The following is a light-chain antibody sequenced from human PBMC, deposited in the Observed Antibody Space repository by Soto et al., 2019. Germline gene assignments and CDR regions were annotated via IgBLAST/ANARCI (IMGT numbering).Light chain of an antibody. Sequence: MKQSPATLSVYPGGRASLSCRASQSVGSNLAWYQQRLGQAPRLLIYGASTRATGIPARFSGSGSGTEFTLTISSLQSEDFAVYYCQQYGSSGTFGQGTKVDI. CDR2: GAS. V-gene: IGKV3-15*01. J-gene: IGKJ1*01. CDR3: QQYGSSGT. CDR1: QSVGSN.